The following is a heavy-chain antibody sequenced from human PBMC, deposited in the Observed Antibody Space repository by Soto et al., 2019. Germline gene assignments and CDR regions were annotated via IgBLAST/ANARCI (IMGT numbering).Heavy chain of an antibody. CDR3: SRAWGLRAGWFDP. Sequence: XXTLSLPCAVSGGSISSSNWGSWIRQPPGKGLEWIGYIFYSGSANYNPSLKSRVTISVDTSKNQVSLKLSSVNTADTAVYYCSRAWGLRAGWFDPWGQGNLVTVSS. J-gene: IGHJ5*02. D-gene: IGHD3-16*01. CDR2: IFYSGSA. V-gene: IGHV4-61*01. CDR1: GGSISSSNW.